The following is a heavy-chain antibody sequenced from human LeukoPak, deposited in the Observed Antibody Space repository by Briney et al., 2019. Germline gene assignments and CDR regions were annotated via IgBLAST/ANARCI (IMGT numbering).Heavy chain of an antibody. CDR1: GFTFSSYA. J-gene: IGHJ6*02. Sequence: QPGGSLRLSCAASGFTFSSYAMHWVRQAPGKGLEWVAVISYDGSNKYYADSVKGRFTISRDNSKNTLYLQMNSLRAEDTAVYYCARTTSYVSYYYYGMDVWGQGTTVTVSS. CDR2: ISYDGSNK. CDR3: ARTTSYVSYYYYGMDV. D-gene: IGHD3-16*01. V-gene: IGHV3-30-3*01.